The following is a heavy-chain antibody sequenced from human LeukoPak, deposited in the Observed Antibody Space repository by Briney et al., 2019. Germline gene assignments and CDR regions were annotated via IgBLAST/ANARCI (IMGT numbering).Heavy chain of an antibody. J-gene: IGHJ5*02. CDR2: IYTSGST. V-gene: IGHV4-61*02. CDR1: GGSISSGSYY. CDR3: ARGESSYDYVWGSYRSNWFDP. D-gene: IGHD3-16*02. Sequence: SETLSLTRTVSGGSISSGSYYWSWIRQPAGKGLEWIGRIYTSGSTNYNPSLKSRVTISVDTSKNQFSLKLSSVTAADTAVCYCARGESSYDYVWGSYRSNWFDPWGQGTLVTVSS.